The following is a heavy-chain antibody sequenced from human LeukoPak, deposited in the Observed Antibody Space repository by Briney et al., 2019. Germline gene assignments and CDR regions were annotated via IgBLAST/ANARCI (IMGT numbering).Heavy chain of an antibody. J-gene: IGHJ4*02. CDR3: ARHADYGSGSYLFDY. Sequence: SETLSLTCAVYGGSFSGYYWSWIRQPPGKGLEWIGEINHSGSTNYNPSLKSRVTISVDTSKNQFSLKLSSVTAADTAVYYCARHADYGSGSYLFDYWGQGTLVTVSS. V-gene: IGHV4-34*01. CDR2: INHSGST. CDR1: GGSFSGYY. D-gene: IGHD3-10*01.